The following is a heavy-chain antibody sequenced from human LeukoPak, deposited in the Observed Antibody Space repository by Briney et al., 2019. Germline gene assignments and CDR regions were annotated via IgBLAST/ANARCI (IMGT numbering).Heavy chain of an antibody. J-gene: IGHJ5*02. CDR2: IDAGNGKT. CDR1: QYTFTDYA. D-gene: IGHD2-8*01. V-gene: IGHV1-3*01. Sequence: ASVKVSCKASQYTFTDYAVHWVRQAPGQRLEWMGWIDAGNGKTKYSQSFQGRVTIIRDTSATTAYMELSSLRSEDTAVYYCARDNDRFDPWGQGTLVTVSS. CDR3: ARDNDRFDP.